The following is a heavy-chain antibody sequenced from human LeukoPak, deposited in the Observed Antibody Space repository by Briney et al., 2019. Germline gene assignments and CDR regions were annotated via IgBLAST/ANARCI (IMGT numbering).Heavy chain of an antibody. Sequence: ASVKVSCKASGYTFTGYFMHGVRQAPGQGIEWMGWINPNSGGTNYAQKFQGRVTMTRDTSISTAYMELSRLRSDDTAVYYCARDVGTDYYGSGSYYWFDPWGQGTLVTVSS. CDR2: INPNSGGT. D-gene: IGHD3-10*01. CDR1: GYTFTGYF. CDR3: ARDVGTDYYGSGSYYWFDP. J-gene: IGHJ5*02. V-gene: IGHV1-2*02.